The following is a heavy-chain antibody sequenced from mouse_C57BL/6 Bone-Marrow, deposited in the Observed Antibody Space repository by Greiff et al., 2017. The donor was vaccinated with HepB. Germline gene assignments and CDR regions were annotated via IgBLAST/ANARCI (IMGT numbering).Heavy chain of an antibody. CDR3: ARGVTTVVAPYAMDY. CDR2: SRNKANDYTT. V-gene: IGHV7-1*01. D-gene: IGHD1-1*01. CDR1: GFTFSDFY. Sequence: EVKVVESGGGLVQSGRSLRLSCATSGFTFSDFYMEWVRQAPGKGLEWIAASRNKANDYTTEYSASGKGRFIVSRDTSQSILYLQMNALRAEDTAIYYCARGVTTVVAPYAMDYWGQGTSVTVSS. J-gene: IGHJ4*01.